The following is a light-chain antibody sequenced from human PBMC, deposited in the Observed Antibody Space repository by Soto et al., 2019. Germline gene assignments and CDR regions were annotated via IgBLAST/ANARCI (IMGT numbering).Light chain of an antibody. CDR1: SSDVGSYNL. J-gene: IGLJ1*01. V-gene: IGLV2-14*02. CDR2: DVS. CDR3: SSYTSSSTDV. Sequence: QSVLTQPASVSGSPGQSITISCTGTSSDVGSYNLVSWYQQHPGKAPKLMIYDVSNRPSGVSNRFSGSKSGNTASLTISGLQAEDEADYYCSSYTSSSTDVFGTGTKVTVL.